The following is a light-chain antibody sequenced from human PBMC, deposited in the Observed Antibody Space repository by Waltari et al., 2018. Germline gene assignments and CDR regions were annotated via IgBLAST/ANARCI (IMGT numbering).Light chain of an antibody. Sequence: QSALTQPASVSGSPGQSIAIPCTGSSIDIGAYTFVSWYQQHPGKAPKLIISSFSERPSGVSNRVSGSKSGNTASLTISGLHPEDEADYYCCSYAGSSLYVFGTGTKLTVL. CDR1: SIDIGAYTF. J-gene: IGLJ1*01. CDR2: SFS. V-gene: IGLV2-23*02. CDR3: CSYAGSSLYV.